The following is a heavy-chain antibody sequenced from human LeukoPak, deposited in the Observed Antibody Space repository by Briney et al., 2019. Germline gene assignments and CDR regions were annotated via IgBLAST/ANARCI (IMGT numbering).Heavy chain of an antibody. CDR2: ISWNSGSI. V-gene: IGHV3-9*01. CDR3: AKDIGYFGENY. D-gene: IGHD3-16*01. J-gene: IGHJ4*02. CDR1: GFTFDDYA. Sequence: GGSLRLSCAASGFTFDDYAMHWVRQAPGKGLEWVSGISWNSGSIGYADSVKGRFTISRDNAKNSLYLQMNSLRAGDTALYYCAKDIGYFGENYWGQGTLVTVSS.